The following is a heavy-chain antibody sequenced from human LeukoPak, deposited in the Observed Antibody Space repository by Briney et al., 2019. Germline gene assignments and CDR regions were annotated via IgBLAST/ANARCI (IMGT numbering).Heavy chain of an antibody. Sequence: GESLKISCQASGYSFNTFWIGWVRQMPGQGLERMGAIYPADSETRYSPSFQGQVTISADKSIKTTYLQWRSLKASDTAIYYCARVADVVNWFDPWGQGTLVTVSS. CDR3: ARVADVVNWFDP. D-gene: IGHD2-21*01. V-gene: IGHV5-51*01. J-gene: IGHJ5*02. CDR1: GYSFNTFW. CDR2: IYPADSET.